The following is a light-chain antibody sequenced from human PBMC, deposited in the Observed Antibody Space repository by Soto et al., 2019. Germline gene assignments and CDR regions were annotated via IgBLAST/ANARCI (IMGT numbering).Light chain of an antibody. CDR2: GAS. J-gene: IGKJ1*01. CDR3: QHYNNWPPWT. CDR1: QSVKSN. Sequence: EIVMTQSPATLSVSPGERVTLSCRASQSVKSNLAWYQQKFGQAPRLLIYGASTRATGVPARFSGNGSGTEFTLTINCLQSEDFAVYYCQHYNNWPPWTFCQGTKVEI. V-gene: IGKV3-15*01.